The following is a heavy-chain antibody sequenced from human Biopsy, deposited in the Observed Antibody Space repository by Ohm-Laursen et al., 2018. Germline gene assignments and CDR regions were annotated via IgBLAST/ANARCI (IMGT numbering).Heavy chain of an antibody. D-gene: IGHD2-21*02. CDR2: IYYSRTT. CDR3: ARDDAVTVIRGLYY. CDR1: GGSISSYY. Sequence: SQTLSLTCTVSGGSISSYYWNWIRQPPGKGLEWIGYIYYSRTTDYSPSLKSRVTISIDKSKNQFFLKLSSVTAEDTAVYYCARDDAVTVIRGLYYWGQGALVTVSS. V-gene: IGHV4-59*01. J-gene: IGHJ4*02.